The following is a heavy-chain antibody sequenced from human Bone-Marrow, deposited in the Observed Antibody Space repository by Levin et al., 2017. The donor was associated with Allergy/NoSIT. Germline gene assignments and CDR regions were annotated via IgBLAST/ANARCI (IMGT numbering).Heavy chain of an antibody. Sequence: SETLSLTCTVSGGSISSYYWSWIRQPPGKGLEWIGYIYYSGSTNYNPSLKSRVTISVDTSKNQFSLKLSSVTAADTAVYDCARLRNRAFDIWGQGTMVTVSS. CDR1: GGSISSYY. V-gene: IGHV4-59*08. CDR3: ARLRNRAFDI. J-gene: IGHJ3*02. D-gene: IGHD1-14*01. CDR2: IYYSGST.